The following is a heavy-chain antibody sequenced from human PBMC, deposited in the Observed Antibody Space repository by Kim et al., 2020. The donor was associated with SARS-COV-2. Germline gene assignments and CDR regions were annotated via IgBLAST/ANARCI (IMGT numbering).Heavy chain of an antibody. Sequence: NPSVRRRVNRSVDTAKNQFSLKLSSVAAADTAVYYCARDYGAQNNWFDPWGQGTLVTVSS. D-gene: IGHD4-17*01. CDR3: ARDYGAQNNWFDP. V-gene: IGHV4-31*02. J-gene: IGHJ5*02.